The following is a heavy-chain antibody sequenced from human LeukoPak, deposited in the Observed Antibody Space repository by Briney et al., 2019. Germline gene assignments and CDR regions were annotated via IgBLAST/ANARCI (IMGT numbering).Heavy chain of an antibody. D-gene: IGHD6-13*01. J-gene: IGHJ5*02. CDR1: GFTFSSYT. V-gene: IGHV3-64D*06. Sequence: PGGSLILSCSASGFTFSSYTMHWVRQAPGEGLEYLSAISSNGGTTYYADSVKGRFTISRDDSKNTLYLQMSSLRAEDTALYYCVKGAQAAAGTLRGWFDPWGQGTLVTVSS. CDR3: VKGAQAAAGTLRGWFDP. CDR2: ISSNGGTT.